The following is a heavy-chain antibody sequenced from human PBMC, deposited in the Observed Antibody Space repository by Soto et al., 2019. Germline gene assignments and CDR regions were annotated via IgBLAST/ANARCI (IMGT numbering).Heavy chain of an antibody. Sequence: SVKVSCKASGGTFSSYAISWVRQAPGQGLEWMGGIIPIFGTANYAQKFQGRVTITADESTSTAYMELSSLRSEDTAVYYCARGTYGQYYDFWSDRKPYFDYWGQGTLVTVSS. D-gene: IGHD3-3*01. CDR1: GGTFSSYA. V-gene: IGHV1-69*13. CDR3: ARGTYGQYYDFWSDRKPYFDY. J-gene: IGHJ4*02. CDR2: IIPIFGTA.